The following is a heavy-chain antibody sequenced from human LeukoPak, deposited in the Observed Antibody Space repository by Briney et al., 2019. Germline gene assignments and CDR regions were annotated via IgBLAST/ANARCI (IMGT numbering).Heavy chain of an antibody. CDR2: ISAYNGNT. V-gene: IGHV1-18*01. CDR1: GYTITSYG. D-gene: IGHD6-13*01. J-gene: IGHJ4*02. CDR3: ASGIAAAGTVFDY. Sequence: GASVKVSWKASGYTITSYGISWVRQAPGQGVEWMGWISAYNGNTNYAQKLQGRVTMTTDTSTSTAYMELRSLRSDDTAVYYCASGIAAAGTVFDYWGQGTLVTVSS.